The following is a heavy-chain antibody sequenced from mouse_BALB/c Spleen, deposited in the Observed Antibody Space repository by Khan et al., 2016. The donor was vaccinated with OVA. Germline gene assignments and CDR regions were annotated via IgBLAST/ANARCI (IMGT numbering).Heavy chain of an antibody. CDR2: IYPGSANA. V-gene: IGHV1-84*02. CDR1: GYTFTDYY. J-gene: IGHJ2*01. CDR3: AGGFDF. Sequence: QVQLQQSGPELVRPGASVKISCKASGYTFTDYYINWVKQKPGQGLEWIGWIYPGSANARYSEKFKGKATLTVDTSSSTAFMQLSSLTSEDTAVDFCAGGFDFWGQGTTLTVSS.